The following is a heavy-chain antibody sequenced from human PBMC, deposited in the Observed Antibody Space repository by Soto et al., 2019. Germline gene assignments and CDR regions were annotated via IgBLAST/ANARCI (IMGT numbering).Heavy chain of an antibody. D-gene: IGHD6-13*01. CDR3: AYSSTPFDY. CDR1: GFTFDDYA. Sequence: GSLRLSCAASGFTFDDYAMHWVRQAPGKGLEWVSAISGSGGSTYYADSVKGRFTISRDNSKNTLYLQMNSLRAEDTAVYYCAYSSTPFDYWGQGTLVTVSS. J-gene: IGHJ4*02. V-gene: IGHV3-23*01. CDR2: ISGSGGST.